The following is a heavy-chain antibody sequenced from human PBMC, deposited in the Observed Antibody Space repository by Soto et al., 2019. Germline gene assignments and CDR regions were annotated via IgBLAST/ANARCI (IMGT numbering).Heavy chain of an antibody. CDR2: ISSSSTYI. V-gene: IGHV3-21*01. D-gene: IGHD2-2*03. CDR1: GFTFSSYA. Sequence: GGSLRLSCAASGFTFSSYAMSWVRQDPGEGLEWVSSISSSSTYIYYADSVKGRFTISRDNAKKSLYLQMNSLRAEDTAVYYCARDGYCASLSCPYYFDYWGQGALVTVSS. CDR3: ARDGYCASLSCPYYFDY. J-gene: IGHJ4*02.